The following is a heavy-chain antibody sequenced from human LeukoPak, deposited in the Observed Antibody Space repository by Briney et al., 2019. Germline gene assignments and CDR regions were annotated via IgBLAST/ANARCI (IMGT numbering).Heavy chain of an antibody. J-gene: IGHJ6*03. CDR3: ARVVYSGYDFRGAMDV. V-gene: IGHV4-59*01. CDR2: IYYTGST. CDR1: GDSISSYY. Sequence: SETLSLTCTVSGDSISSYYWSWIRQPPGKAREGFVYIYYTGSTNHNPSLNSRVTISVATSKNQFSLKLSSVTAADTAVYYCARVVYSGYDFRGAMDVWGKGTTVTVSS. D-gene: IGHD5-12*01.